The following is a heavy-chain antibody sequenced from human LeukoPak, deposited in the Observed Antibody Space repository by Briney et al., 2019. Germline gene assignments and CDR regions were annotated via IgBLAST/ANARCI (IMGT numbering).Heavy chain of an antibody. CDR2: FDPEDGET. V-gene: IGHV1-24*01. J-gene: IGHJ3*02. CDR3: ATAPRNPSHDAFDI. CDR1: GYTFTSYG. D-gene: IGHD1-14*01. Sequence: ASAKVSCKASGYTFTSYGISWVRQAPGQGLEWMGGFDPEDGETIYAQKFQGRVTMTEDTSTDTAYMELSSLRSEDTAVYYCATAPRNPSHDAFDIWGQGTMVTVSS.